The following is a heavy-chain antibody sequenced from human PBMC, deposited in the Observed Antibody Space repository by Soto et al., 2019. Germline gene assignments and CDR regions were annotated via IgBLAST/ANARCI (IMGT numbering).Heavy chain of an antibody. CDR2: INHSGST. CDR3: ARGRLWPQPPRAVKKNWFDP. Sequence: SETLSLTCAVYGGSFSGYYWSWIRQPPGKGLEWIGEINHSGSTNYNPSLKSRVTISVDTSKNQFSLKLSSVTAADTAVYYCARGRLWPQPPRAVKKNWFDPWGQGTLVTVSS. CDR1: GGSFSGYY. V-gene: IGHV4-34*01. D-gene: IGHD3-10*01. J-gene: IGHJ5*02.